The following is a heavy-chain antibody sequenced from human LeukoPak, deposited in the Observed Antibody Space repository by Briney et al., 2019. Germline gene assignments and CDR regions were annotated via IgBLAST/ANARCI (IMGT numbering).Heavy chain of an antibody. D-gene: IGHD4-23*01. CDR2: VSSSSSTM. CDR3: ARAFYYGGNSNYFDY. Sequence: GGSLRLSCAASGFTFSSYNMNWVRQAPGKGLEWVSYVSSSSSTMYYADSVKGRFTISRDNAKNSLYLQMNSLGAEDTAVYYCARAFYYGGNSNYFDYWGQGTLVTVSS. V-gene: IGHV3-48*04. J-gene: IGHJ4*02. CDR1: GFTFSSYN.